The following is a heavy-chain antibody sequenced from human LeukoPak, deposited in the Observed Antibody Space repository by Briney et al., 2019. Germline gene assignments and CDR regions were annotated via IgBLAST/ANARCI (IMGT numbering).Heavy chain of an antibody. CDR1: GGTFSSYA. CDR2: IIPIFGTA. D-gene: IGHD2-2*01. V-gene: IGHV1-69*13. J-gene: IGHJ4*02. Sequence: SVKVSCKASGGTFSSYAISWVRQAPGQGLEWMGGIIPIFGTANYAQKFQGRVTITADESTSTAYMELSSLRSEDTAVYHCARVGYCSSTSCHQDYWGQGTLVTVSS. CDR3: ARVGYCSSTSCHQDY.